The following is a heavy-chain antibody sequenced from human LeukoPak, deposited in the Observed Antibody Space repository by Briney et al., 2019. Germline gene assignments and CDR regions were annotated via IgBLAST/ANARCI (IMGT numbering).Heavy chain of an antibody. J-gene: IGHJ4*02. Sequence: SVKVSCKASGYTFTSYGISWVRQAPGQGLEWMGWISAYNGNTNYAQKLQGRVTMTTDTSTSTAYMELRSLRSDDTAVYYCARDVIDYESSGYYSIDYWGQGTLVTVSS. CDR2: ISAYNGNT. CDR1: GYTFTSYG. D-gene: IGHD3-22*01. V-gene: IGHV1-18*01. CDR3: ARDVIDYESSGYYSIDY.